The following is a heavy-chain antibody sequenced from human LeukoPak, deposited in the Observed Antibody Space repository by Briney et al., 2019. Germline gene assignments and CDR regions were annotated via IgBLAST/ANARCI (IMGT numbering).Heavy chain of an antibody. D-gene: IGHD3-3*01. J-gene: IGHJ4*02. CDR1: GXTFSRYW. Sequence: GGSLRLSWAASGXTFSRYWMHWVRQAPGKGLVWVSRINSDGYSTTYADSVKGRFTISRDNAKNTLYLQMNSLRAEDTAVYYCARDLINYEFWSGLFDYWGQGTLVTVSS. CDR2: INSDGYST. CDR3: ARDLINYEFWSGLFDY. V-gene: IGHV3-74*01.